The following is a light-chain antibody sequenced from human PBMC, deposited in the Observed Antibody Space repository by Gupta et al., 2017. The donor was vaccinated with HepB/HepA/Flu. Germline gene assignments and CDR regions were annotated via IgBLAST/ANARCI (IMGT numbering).Light chain of an antibody. V-gene: IGLV2-14*03. CDR2: DVS. CDR3: SSYTSSSTVV. J-gene: IGLJ2*01. Sequence: QSALTQPASVSGSPGQSITISCTVTSSDVGGYNYVSWYQQPPGKAPKLMIYDVSKRPAGVSNRFSGSKAGNTASLTISGHEEEDDADYYCSSYTSSSTVVFGGGTKLTVL. CDR1: SSDVGGYNY.